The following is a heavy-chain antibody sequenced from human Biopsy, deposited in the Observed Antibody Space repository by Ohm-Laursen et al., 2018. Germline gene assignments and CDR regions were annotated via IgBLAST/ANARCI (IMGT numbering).Heavy chain of an antibody. D-gene: IGHD1-26*01. J-gene: IGHJ1*01. CDR1: EFTVSSNY. Sequence: SLRLSCAASEFTVSSNYMAWVRQAPGKGLEGVSIIHGDFGIYYADSVKGRFTISSDTSKNTLYLQMNSLRAEDTAVYFCSGWEDYLHHWGQGTLVTVSA. CDR2: IHGDFGI. CDR3: SGWEDYLHH. V-gene: IGHV3-66*01.